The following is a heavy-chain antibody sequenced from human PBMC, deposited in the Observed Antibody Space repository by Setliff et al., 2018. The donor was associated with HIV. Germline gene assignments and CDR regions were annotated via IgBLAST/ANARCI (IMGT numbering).Heavy chain of an antibody. J-gene: IGHJ4*02. CDR2: IYTTGST. CDR1: GFSISSDGFY. Sequence: PSETLSLTCTLSGFSISSDGFYWSWIRQTPGKGLEWIGHIYTTGSTHYNPSLRSRVTISIDTSKSHFSLRLKSVTAADTAVYYCARAGSYGWDYWGQGTLVTVSS. D-gene: IGHD5-18*01. CDR3: ARAGSYGWDY. V-gene: IGHV4-61*03.